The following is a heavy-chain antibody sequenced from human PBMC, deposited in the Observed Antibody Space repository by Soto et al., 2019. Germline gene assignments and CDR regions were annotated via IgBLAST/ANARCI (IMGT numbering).Heavy chain of an antibody. CDR3: ARGVVSRDVGLAYGMDV. Sequence: LSLTCAVYGESFSNHYWTWIRQSPGKGLEWVGEINYSGSTRYNWSLGSRVTISVDTSKNQFSLMVTSVTAEDTAVYYCARGVVSRDVGLAYGMDVWGQGTTVTVSS. V-gene: IGHV4-34*01. J-gene: IGHJ6*02. CDR1: GESFSNHY. CDR2: INYSGST. D-gene: IGHD3-22*01.